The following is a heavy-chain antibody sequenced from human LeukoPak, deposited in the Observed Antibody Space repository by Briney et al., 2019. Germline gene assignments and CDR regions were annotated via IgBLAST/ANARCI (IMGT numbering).Heavy chain of an antibody. CDR3: ARGHDFWSRYYFDY. CDR1: GGSISSYY. J-gene: IGHJ4*02. D-gene: IGHD3-3*01. V-gene: IGHV4-59*01. Sequence: SETLSLTCTVSGGSISSYYWSWIRQPPGKGLEWIGYIYDSGSTNYNPSLKSRVTISVDTSKNQFSLKLSFVTAADTAVYYCARGHDFWSRYYFDYWGQGTPVTVSS. CDR2: IYDSGST.